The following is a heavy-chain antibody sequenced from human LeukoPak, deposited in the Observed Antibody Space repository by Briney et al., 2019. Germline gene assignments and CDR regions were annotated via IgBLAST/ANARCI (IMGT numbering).Heavy chain of an antibody. J-gene: IGHJ4*02. CDR3: ARNPMYCSSTSCPLDY. CDR1: GFTFSSYG. V-gene: IGHV3-33*01. CDR2: IWYDGSNK. Sequence: GRSLRLSCAASGFTFSSYGMHWVRQAPGKGLEWVAVIWYDGSNKYYADSVKGRFTISRDNSKSTLYLQMNSLRAEDTAVYYCARNPMYCSSTSCPLDYWGQGTLVTVSS. D-gene: IGHD2-2*01.